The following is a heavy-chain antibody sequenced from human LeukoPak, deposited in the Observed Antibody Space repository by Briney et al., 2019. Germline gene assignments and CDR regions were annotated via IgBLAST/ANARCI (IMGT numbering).Heavy chain of an antibody. CDR1: GFTFSSYT. CDR3: ARDLTVTSTCWFDL. Sequence: GGSLRLSCAVSGFTFSSYTMNWVRRAPGKGLEWVSSITGSSTYIYYADSVKGRFTISRDNAKNSLYLQMNNLGAEDTAVYYCARDLTVTSTCWFDLWGQGTLVTVSS. CDR2: ITGSSTYI. J-gene: IGHJ5*02. D-gene: IGHD4-11*01. V-gene: IGHV3-21*01.